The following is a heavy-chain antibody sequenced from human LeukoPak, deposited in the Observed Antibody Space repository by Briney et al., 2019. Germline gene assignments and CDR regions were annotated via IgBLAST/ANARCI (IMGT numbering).Heavy chain of an antibody. Sequence: ASVKVSCKASGYTFTGYYLHWVRQAPGQGLEWMGCVNPSGGSTSYAQKFQGRVTMTRDTSTSTVYMELSSLRSEDTAVYYCAKGSYYYDSSGYFDYWGQGTLVTVSS. CDR2: VNPSGGST. D-gene: IGHD3-22*01. J-gene: IGHJ4*02. CDR3: AKGSYYYDSSGYFDY. CDR1: GYTFTGYY. V-gene: IGHV1-46*01.